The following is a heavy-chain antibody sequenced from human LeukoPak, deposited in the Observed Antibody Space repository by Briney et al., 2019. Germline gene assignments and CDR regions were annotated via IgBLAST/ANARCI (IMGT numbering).Heavy chain of an antibody. J-gene: IGHJ4*02. CDR2: IYPGDSDT. CDR1: GYNFASYW. D-gene: IGHD4-17*01. Sequence: GESLKISCKGSGYNFASYWIGWVRQMPGKGLEWMGIIYPGDSDTTYSPSFQGQVTISVDKSTTTAFLQWSSLKASDTAMYYCARHGLGDYVWGQGTLVTVSS. V-gene: IGHV5-51*01. CDR3: ARHGLGDYV.